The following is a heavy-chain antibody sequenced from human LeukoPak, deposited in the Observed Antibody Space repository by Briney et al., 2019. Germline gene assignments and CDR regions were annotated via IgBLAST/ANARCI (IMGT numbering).Heavy chain of an antibody. J-gene: IGHJ4*02. CDR1: GYTFTEYS. D-gene: IGHD5-24*01. Sequence: ASVKVSCKASGYTFTEYSMNWVRQAPGQGLEWMGWINTDTGNPTYAQGFTGRFVFSLDTSVSTAYLQISSLKTEDTAVYYCARGRGYNLGLYYFDYWGQGTLVTVSS. V-gene: IGHV7-4-1*02. CDR3: ARGRGYNLGLYYFDY. CDR2: INTDTGNP.